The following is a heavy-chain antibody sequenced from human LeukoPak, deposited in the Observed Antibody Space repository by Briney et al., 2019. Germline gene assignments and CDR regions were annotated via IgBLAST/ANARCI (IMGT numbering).Heavy chain of an antibody. CDR3: TTDRWHSADH. J-gene: IGHJ5*02. Sequence: GGSLRLSCTVSGFIFSDSWMAWIRQAPGKGLEWVAIIEKNGSGKNYVDSVKGRFIISRDNAKNSLFLQMDSLKVEDTAIYYCTTDRWHSADHWGQGTLVTVSS. CDR2: IEKNGSGK. CDR1: GFIFSDSW. V-gene: IGHV3-7*03. D-gene: IGHD2-15*01.